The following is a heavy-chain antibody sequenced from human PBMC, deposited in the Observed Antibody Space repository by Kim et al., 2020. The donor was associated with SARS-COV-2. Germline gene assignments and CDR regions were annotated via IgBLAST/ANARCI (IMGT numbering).Heavy chain of an antibody. CDR3: AREGPRRPHYYGSGSSTEMDV. CDR1: GFTFSSYS. Sequence: GGSLRLSCAASGFTFSSYSMNWVRQAPGKGLEWVSSISSSSSYIYYADSVKGRFTISRDNAKNSLYLQMNSLRAEDTAVYYCAREGPRRPHYYGSGSSTEMDVWGQGTTVTVSS. J-gene: IGHJ6*02. CDR2: ISSSSSYI. D-gene: IGHD3-10*01. V-gene: IGHV3-21*01.